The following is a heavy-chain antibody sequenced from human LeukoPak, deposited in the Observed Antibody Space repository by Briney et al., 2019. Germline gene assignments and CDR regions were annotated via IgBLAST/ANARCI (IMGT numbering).Heavy chain of an antibody. V-gene: IGHV3-23*01. CDR1: GFTFSNYA. J-gene: IGHJ4*02. CDR2: ISGTSDNT. D-gene: IGHD6-19*01. Sequence: GGSLRLSCAASGFTFSNYAMTWVRQAPGKGLEWVSAISGTSDNTYYADSVRGRFTISRDNSKNTLYLQVNSLRAEDAAIYYCSKGRTVTGTLALDYWGQGTLVTVSS. CDR3: SKGRTVTGTLALDY.